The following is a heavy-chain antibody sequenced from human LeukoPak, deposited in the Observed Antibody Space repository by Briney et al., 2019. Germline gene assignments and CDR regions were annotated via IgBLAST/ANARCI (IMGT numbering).Heavy chain of an antibody. Sequence: PSETLSLTCIVSGGSFSYLSWIRQPPGKGLEWIGIIYDHGRTEYNPSLKSRVSISVDTSKNQVSLRLNSVTAADTAMYYCARRKAKTPNYFDYWGQGALVTVSS. CDR2: IYDHGRT. J-gene: IGHJ4*02. CDR1: GGSFSY. CDR3: ARRKAKTPNYFDY. V-gene: IGHV4-59*08.